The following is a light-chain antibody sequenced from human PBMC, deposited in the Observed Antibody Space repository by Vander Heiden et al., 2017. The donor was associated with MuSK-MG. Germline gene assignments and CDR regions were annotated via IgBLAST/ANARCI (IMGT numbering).Light chain of an antibody. CDR1: QGISNS. Sequence: QRSQCPSSLSASVGDRVTITCRASQGISNSLAWYQQKPGKVPKLLIYAASTLQYGVPSRFSGSGSGTDFTLTISSLQPEDVATYYCQKDNSAPITFGGGTKVEIK. CDR3: QKDNSAPIT. V-gene: IGKV1-27*01. J-gene: IGKJ4*01. CDR2: AAS.